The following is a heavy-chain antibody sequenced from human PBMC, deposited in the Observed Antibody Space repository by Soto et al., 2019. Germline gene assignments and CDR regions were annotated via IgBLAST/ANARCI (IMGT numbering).Heavy chain of an antibody. J-gene: IGHJ3*02. CDR2: IYYSGST. Sequence: ASETLSLTCTVSGGSISSSSYYWGWIRQPPGKGLEWIGSIYYSGSTNYNPSLKSRLTISVDTSKNQFSLRLTSVTAADTAVYYCARIRARFSRSAFDIWGQGTMVTVSS. CDR3: ARIRARFSRSAFDI. D-gene: IGHD3-10*01. CDR1: GGSISSSSYY. V-gene: IGHV4-39*07.